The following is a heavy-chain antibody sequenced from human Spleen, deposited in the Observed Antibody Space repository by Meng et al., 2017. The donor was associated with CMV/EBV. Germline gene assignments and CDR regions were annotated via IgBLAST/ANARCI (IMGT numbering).Heavy chain of an antibody. CDR3: ARYNGWYALAD. CDR1: GYRFTSYW. V-gene: IGHV5-51*01. J-gene: IGHJ4*02. D-gene: IGHD1-26*01. Sequence: KVSCKAAGYRFTSYWIGWVRQMPGKGLEWMGVIYPIDSDTEYSPSFEGQVTISADKSISTAYLQWSSLKASDTAVYFCARYNGWYALADWGQGTLVTVSS. CDR2: IYPIDSDT.